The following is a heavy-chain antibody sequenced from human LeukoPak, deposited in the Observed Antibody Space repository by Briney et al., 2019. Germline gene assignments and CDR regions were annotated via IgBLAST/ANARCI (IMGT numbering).Heavy chain of an antibody. J-gene: IGHJ4*02. V-gene: IGHV3-23*01. CDR2: ISASGDTT. Sequence: GGSLRLSCPASGFSFSSYAMTWVRQAPGKGLEWVSSISASGDTTYYADSVKGRFTISRDSSKKTLYLQMNSLRAEDTAVYYCAKGKTYCGGDCYNYWGQGTLVTVSS. D-gene: IGHD2-21*02. CDR3: AKGKTYCGGDCYNY. CDR1: GFSFSSYA.